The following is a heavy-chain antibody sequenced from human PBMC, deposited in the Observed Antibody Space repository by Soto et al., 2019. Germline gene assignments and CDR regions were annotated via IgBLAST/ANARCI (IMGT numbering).Heavy chain of an antibody. V-gene: IGHV1-69*02. CDR3: ASELYSSGWPDAFGI. CDR1: GGTFSSYT. CDR2: IIPILGIA. D-gene: IGHD6-19*01. Sequence: SVKVSCKASGGTFSSYTISWVRQAPGQGLEWMGRIIPILGIANYAQKFQGRVTITADKSTSTAYMELSSLRSEDTAVYYCASELYSSGWPDAFGIWGQGTMVTVSS. J-gene: IGHJ3*02.